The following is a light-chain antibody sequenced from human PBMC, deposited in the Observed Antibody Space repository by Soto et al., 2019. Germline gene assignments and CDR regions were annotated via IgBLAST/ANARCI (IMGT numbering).Light chain of an antibody. CDR3: QQYDRTPLT. J-gene: IGKJ4*01. CDR2: WAS. CDR1: QNLLYSSNNKNY. Sequence: DIVMTQSPDSLAVSLGERATINCKSSQNLLYSSNNKNYLAWYQQKPGQPPKLLIYWASTRESGVPDRFSGSGSGTDFTFTISSLQAEDVAVYYCQQYDRTPLTFGGVTKVEIK. V-gene: IGKV4-1*01.